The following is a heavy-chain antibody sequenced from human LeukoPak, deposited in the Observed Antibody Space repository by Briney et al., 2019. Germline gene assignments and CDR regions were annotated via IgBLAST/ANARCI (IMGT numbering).Heavy chain of an antibody. J-gene: IGHJ4*02. V-gene: IGHV1-69*05. CDR2: IIPIFGTA. D-gene: IGHD3-3*01. CDR3: AVGRITPGGPLDY. CDR1: GGTFSSYA. Sequence: GASVKLSCKASGGTFSSYAISWVRQAPGQGLEWMGGIIPIFGTANYAQKFQGRVTITTDESTSTAYMELSSLRSEDTAVYYCAVGRITPGGPLDYWGQGTLVTVSS.